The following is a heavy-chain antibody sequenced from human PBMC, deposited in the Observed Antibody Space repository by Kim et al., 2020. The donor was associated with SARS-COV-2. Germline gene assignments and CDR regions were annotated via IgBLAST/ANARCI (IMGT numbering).Heavy chain of an antibody. V-gene: IGHV1-2*06. CDR2: INPNSGGT. Sequence: ASVKVSCKASGYTFTGYYMHWVRQAPGQGLEWMGRINPNSGGTNYAQKFQGRVTMTRDTSISTAYMELSRLRSDDTAVYYCASLSYYDFWSGSTTDYYGMDVWGQGTTVTVSS. D-gene: IGHD3-3*01. CDR1: GYTFTGYY. J-gene: IGHJ6*02. CDR3: ASLSYYDFWSGSTTDYYGMDV.